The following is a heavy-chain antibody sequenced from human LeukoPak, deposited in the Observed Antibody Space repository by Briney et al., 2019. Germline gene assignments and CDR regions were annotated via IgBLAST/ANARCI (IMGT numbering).Heavy chain of an antibody. D-gene: IGHD5-18*01. CDR3: ARMLNSGYRTYEGAFDI. CDR2: IIPILGIA. V-gene: IGHV1-69*04. CDR1: GNTFTSYD. Sequence: GASVKVSCKAFGNTFTSYDINWVRQAPGQGLEWMGRIIPILGIANYAQKFQGRVTITADKSTSTAYMELSSLRSEDTAVYYCARMLNSGYRTYEGAFDIWGQGTMVTVSS. J-gene: IGHJ3*02.